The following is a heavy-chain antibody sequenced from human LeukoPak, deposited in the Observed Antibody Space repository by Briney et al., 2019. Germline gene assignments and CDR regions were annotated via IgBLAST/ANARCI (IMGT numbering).Heavy chain of an antibody. J-gene: IGHJ6*03. Sequence: GGSLRLSCAASGFTFSSYGMHWVRQAPGKGLEWVAFIRYDGSNKYYADSVKGRFTISRDNSKNTLYLQMNSLRAEDTAVYYCAKDGAAAGIPHYYYYYYMDVWGKGTTVTISS. D-gene: IGHD6-13*01. CDR3: AKDGAAAGIPHYYYYYYMDV. CDR1: GFTFSSYG. CDR2: IRYDGSNK. V-gene: IGHV3-30*02.